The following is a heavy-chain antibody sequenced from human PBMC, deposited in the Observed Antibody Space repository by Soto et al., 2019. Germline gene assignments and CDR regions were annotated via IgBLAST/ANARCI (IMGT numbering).Heavy chain of an antibody. CDR2: ISNDGINE. CDR3: ARGSDGHYHSGTLSD. J-gene: IGHJ4*02. V-gene: IGHV3-30-3*01. CDR1: GFTFSSYA. Sequence: GGSLRLSCAGSGFTFSSYAMHWVRQAPGKGLEWVAVISNDGINEYYADSVKGRFTISRDNSKNTLYLQMKSLRAEDTAVYYCARGSDGHYHSGTLSDWGQGTMVTVSS. D-gene: IGHD3-10*01.